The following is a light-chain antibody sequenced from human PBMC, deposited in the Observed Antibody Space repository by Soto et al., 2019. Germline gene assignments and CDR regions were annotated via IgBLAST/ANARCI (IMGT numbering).Light chain of an antibody. CDR3: QQYGSSPPT. CDR2: GAS. J-gene: IGKJ1*01. CDR1: QSVSSSY. V-gene: IGKV3-20*01. Sequence: EIVLTHSPGTLALSQGERATLSCRASQSVSSSYLAWYQQKPGQAPRLLIYGASSRATGIPDRFSGSGSGTDFTLTISRLEPEDFAVYYCQQYGSSPPTFGQGTKVDIK.